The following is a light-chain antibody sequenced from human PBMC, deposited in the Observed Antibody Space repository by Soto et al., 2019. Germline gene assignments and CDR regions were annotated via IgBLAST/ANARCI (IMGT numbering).Light chain of an antibody. J-gene: IGLJ2*01. V-gene: IGLV2-23*02. CDR2: EVS. Sequence: QSALTQPASVSGSPGQSITISCTGTSSDVGSYNLVSWYQQHPGKAPKLMIYEVSKRPSGVSNRFSGSKSGNTASLTISGLQAEDEADYYCCSYAGSSTSEGVFGGGTQLTVL. CDR1: SSDVGSYNL. CDR3: CSYAGSSTSEGV.